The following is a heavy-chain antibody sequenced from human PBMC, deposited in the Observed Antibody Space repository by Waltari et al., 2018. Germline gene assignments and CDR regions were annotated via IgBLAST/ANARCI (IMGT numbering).Heavy chain of an antibody. V-gene: IGHV3-7*01. CDR2: IQQDGSEK. CDR3: ARGRLYDFWSGPVLDV. Sequence: EVQLVESGGGLVQPGGSLRVSCAASGFTFSDFYMTWLRTAPGKGLEWVANIQQDGSEKNYVDSVKGRFTISRDNAKNSLYLQMNSLRAEDTAVYYCARGRLYDFWSGPVLDVWGQGTAVTVSS. D-gene: IGHD3-3*01. J-gene: IGHJ6*02. CDR1: GFTFSDFY.